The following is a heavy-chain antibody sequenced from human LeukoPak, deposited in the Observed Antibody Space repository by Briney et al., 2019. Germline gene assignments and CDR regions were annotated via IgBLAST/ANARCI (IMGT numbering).Heavy chain of an antibody. CDR2: ISGSAGST. J-gene: IGHJ4*02. V-gene: IGHV3-23*01. CDR1: GFTFSSYG. Sequence: PGRSLRLSCAASGFTFSSYGMHWVRQAPGKGLEWVSTISGSAGSTYYADSVKGRFTISRDNTKNTVYLQMNSLRAEDTAVYYCAKDRGGYSTFGYYGSDYWGQGTLVTVSS. CDR3: AKDRGGYSTFGYYGSDY. D-gene: IGHD3-10*01.